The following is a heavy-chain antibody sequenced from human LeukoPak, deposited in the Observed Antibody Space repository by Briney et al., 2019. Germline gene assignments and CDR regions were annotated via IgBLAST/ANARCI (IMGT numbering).Heavy chain of an antibody. V-gene: IGHV4-39*01. D-gene: IGHD2-15*01. J-gene: IGHJ4*02. Sequence: SETLSLTCSVSGGSISSSTYFWGWIRQPPGKGLEWIASIHYSGSTYSNPSLKSRVTISVDTSKNQFSLRLSSVSAADTAVYYCARSVLYCSGGSCYSYFDYWGQGTLVTVSS. CDR1: GGSISSSTYF. CDR2: IHYSGST. CDR3: ARSVLYCSGGSCYSYFDY.